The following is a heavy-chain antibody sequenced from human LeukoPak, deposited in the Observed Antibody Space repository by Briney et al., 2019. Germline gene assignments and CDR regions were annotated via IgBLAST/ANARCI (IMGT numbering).Heavy chain of an antibody. V-gene: IGHV3-7*01. D-gene: IGHD3-10*01. CDR1: GFTLSSYW. CDR2: IKQDGSEK. J-gene: IGHJ5*02. Sequence: GGSLRLSCAASGFTLSSYWMSWVRQAPGKGLEWVANIKQDGSEKYYVDSVKGRFTISRDNAKNSLYLQMNSLRAEDTAVYYCARVSNYYGSGSFGWFDPWGQGTLVTVSS. CDR3: ARVSNYYGSGSFGWFDP.